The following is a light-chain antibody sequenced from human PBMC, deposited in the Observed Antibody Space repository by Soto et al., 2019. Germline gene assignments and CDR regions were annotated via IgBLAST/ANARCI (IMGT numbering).Light chain of an antibody. CDR1: QGIINN. V-gene: IGKV1-9*01. Sequence: IQLTQSPSSLSASVGDRVTITCRASQGIINNLVWYQQKPGKAPNLLIYAAAILQSGVPSRFSGSGSGTDFTLTISSLQPEDFATYYCQQANGYPRTFGQGTKEEIK. CDR2: AAA. J-gene: IGKJ1*01. CDR3: QQANGYPRT.